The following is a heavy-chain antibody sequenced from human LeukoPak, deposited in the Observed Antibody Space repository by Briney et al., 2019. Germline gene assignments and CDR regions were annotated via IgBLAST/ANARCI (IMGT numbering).Heavy chain of an antibody. J-gene: IGHJ4*02. CDR1: GFTFSSYW. Sequence: AGGSLRLSCAASGFTFSSYWMSWVRQAPGKGLEWVANIKQDGSEKYYVDSVKGRFTISRDNAKNSLYLQMNSLRAEDTAVYYCAKLPSMIVVVITAYYWGQGTLVTVSS. D-gene: IGHD3-22*01. CDR3: AKLPSMIVVVITAYY. V-gene: IGHV3-7*03. CDR2: IKQDGSEK.